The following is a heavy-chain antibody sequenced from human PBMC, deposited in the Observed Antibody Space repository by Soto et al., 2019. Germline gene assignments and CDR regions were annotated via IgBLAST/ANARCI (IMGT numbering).Heavy chain of an antibody. Sequence: ASVKVSCKASGYTFTSYYMHWVRQAPGQGLEWMGIINPSGGSTSYAQKFQGRVTMTRDTSTSTVYMELSSLRSEDTAVYYCAREGFYYEYNARAPDSWGQGTLVTVSS. J-gene: IGHJ4*02. D-gene: IGHD3-22*01. V-gene: IGHV1-46*01. CDR3: AREGFYYEYNARAPDS. CDR2: INPSGGST. CDR1: GYTFTSYY.